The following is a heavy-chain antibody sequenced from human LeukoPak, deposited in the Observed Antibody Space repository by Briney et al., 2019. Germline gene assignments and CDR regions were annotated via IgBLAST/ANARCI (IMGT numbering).Heavy chain of an antibody. CDR1: GGSISSGDYY. Sequence: SQTLSLTCTVSGGSISSGDYYWSWIRQPPGKGLEWIGEINHSGSTNYNPSLMSRVTISVDTSKNQFSLKLSSVTAADTAVYYCARYTAIRYYYYYGMDVWGQGTTVTVSS. D-gene: IGHD5-18*01. CDR3: ARYTAIRYYYYYGMDV. J-gene: IGHJ6*02. V-gene: IGHV4-30-4*08. CDR2: INHSGST.